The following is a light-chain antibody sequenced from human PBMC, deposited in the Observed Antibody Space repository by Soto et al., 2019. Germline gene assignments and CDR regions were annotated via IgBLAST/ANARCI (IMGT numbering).Light chain of an antibody. CDR2: DDS. CDR1: RIGSKS. V-gene: IGLV3-21*02. Sequence: SYELTQPPSVSVAPGQTARITCGGNRIGSKSVHWFQQKPGQAPVLVVHDDSDRPSGIPERFSGSNSGGTATLTISRVEAGDEADYYCQVWASSSDHVVFGGGTKLTVL. CDR3: QVWASSSDHVV. J-gene: IGLJ2*01.